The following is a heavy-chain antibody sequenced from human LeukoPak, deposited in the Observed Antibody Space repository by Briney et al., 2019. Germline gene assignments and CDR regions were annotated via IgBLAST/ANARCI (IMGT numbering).Heavy chain of an antibody. Sequence: GGSLRLSCAASGFTVSSNYMSWVRQAPGKGLEWVSVIYSGGSTYYADSVKGRFTISRHNSKNTLYLRMNSLRAEDTAVYYCARTYYDFWSGYDPHYFDYWGQGTLVTVSS. J-gene: IGHJ4*02. CDR2: IYSGGST. CDR1: GFTVSSNY. D-gene: IGHD3-3*01. CDR3: ARTYYDFWSGYDPHYFDY. V-gene: IGHV3-53*04.